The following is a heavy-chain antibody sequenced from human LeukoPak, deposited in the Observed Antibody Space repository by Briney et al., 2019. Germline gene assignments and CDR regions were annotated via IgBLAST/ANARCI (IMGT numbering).Heavy chain of an antibody. CDR2: INPNSGGT. CDR3: ARLEDTATAGDY. J-gene: IGHJ4*02. D-gene: IGHD5-18*01. V-gene: IGHV1-2*02. CDR1: GYTFTGYY. Sequence: ASVKVSCKASGYTFTGYYMHWVRQAPGQGLEWMGWINPNSGGTNYAQKFQGRVTMTRDTSISTAYMELSRLRSDDTAVYYCARLEDTATAGDYWGQGTLVTVSS.